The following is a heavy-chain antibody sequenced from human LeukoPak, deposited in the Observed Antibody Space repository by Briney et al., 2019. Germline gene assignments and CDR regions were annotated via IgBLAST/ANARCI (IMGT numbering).Heavy chain of an antibody. CDR1: GFTFSGSA. J-gene: IGHJ5*02. Sequence: GGSLRLSCAASGFTFSGSAMHWVRQASGKGLEWVGRIRSKANSYATAYAASVKGRFTISRDDSKNTAYLQMNSLKTEDTAVYYCTRLLYCTNGVCYGDNWFDPWGRGTLVTVSS. D-gene: IGHD2-8*01. V-gene: IGHV3-73*01. CDR2: IRSKANSYAT. CDR3: TRLLYCTNGVCYGDNWFDP.